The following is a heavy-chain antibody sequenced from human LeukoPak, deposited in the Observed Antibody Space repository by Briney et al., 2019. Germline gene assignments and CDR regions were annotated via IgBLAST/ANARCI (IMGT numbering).Heavy chain of an antibody. V-gene: IGHV1-46*03. Sequence: ASVKVSCKASGYTFTSYYMHWVRQAPGQGLEWMGIINPSGGSTSYAQKFQGRVTMTRDTSTSTVYMELSSLRSEDTAVYYCARDAPSRLGGYVGEYYFDYWGQGTLVTVSS. CDR2: INPSGGST. CDR1: GYTFTSYY. D-gene: IGHD5-12*01. J-gene: IGHJ4*02. CDR3: ARDAPSRLGGYVGEYYFDY.